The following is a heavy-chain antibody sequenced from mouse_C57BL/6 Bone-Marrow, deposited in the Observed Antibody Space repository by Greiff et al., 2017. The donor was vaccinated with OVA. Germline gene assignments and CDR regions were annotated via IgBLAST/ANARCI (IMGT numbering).Heavy chain of an antibody. CDR3: ARKAAQATYYFDY. Sequence: QVQLKQSGPELVKPGASVKISYKASGYAFSSSWMNWVKQRPGKGLEWIGRIYPGDGDTNYNGKFKGKATLTADKSSSTAYMQLSSLTSEDSAVYFCARKAAQATYYFDYWGQGTTLTVSS. J-gene: IGHJ2*01. CDR1: GYAFSSSW. V-gene: IGHV1-82*01. CDR2: IYPGDGDT. D-gene: IGHD3-2*02.